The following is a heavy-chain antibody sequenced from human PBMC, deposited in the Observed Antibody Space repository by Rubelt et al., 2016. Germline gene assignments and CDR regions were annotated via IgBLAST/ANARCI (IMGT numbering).Heavy chain of an antibody. CDR3: ARHVWVAYGDYVLARYYYMDV. V-gene: IGHV4-31*03. Sequence: QVQLQESGPGLVKPSQTLSLTCTVSGGSISSGGYYWSWIRQHPGKGLEWIGYIYYSGSTYYNPSLKSRVTISVDTSKNQFSLKLSSVTAADTAVYYCARHVWVAYGDYVLARYYYMDVWGKGTTATVSS. J-gene: IGHJ6*03. CDR2: IYYSGST. CDR1: GGSISSGGYY. D-gene: IGHD4-17*01.